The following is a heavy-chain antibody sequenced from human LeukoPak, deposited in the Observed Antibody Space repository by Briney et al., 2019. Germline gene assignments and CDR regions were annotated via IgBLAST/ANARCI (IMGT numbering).Heavy chain of an antibody. V-gene: IGHV3-49*03. D-gene: IGHD2-2*03. CDR2: IRSKAYGGTT. Sequence: LRLSCTASGFTFGDYAMSWFRQAPGKGLEWVSFIRSKAYGGTTEYAASVKGRFTISRDDSKSIAYLQMNSLKTEDTAVYYCTRLDYSAARIDYWGQGTLVTVSS. CDR3: TRLDYSAARIDY. CDR1: GFTFGDYA. J-gene: IGHJ4*02.